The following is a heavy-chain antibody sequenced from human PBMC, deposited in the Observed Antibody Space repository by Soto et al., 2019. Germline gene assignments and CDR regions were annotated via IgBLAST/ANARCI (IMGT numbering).Heavy chain of an antibody. CDR1: GFTFSSYS. CDR3: ARDTCSGGSCYLGGFDP. D-gene: IGHD2-15*01. CDR2: ISSSSSYI. Sequence: GGSLRLSCAASGFTFSSYSMNWVRQAPGKGLEWVSSISSSSSYIYYADSVKGRFTISRDNAKNSLYLQMNSLRAEDTAVYYCARDTCSGGSCYLGGFDPWGQGTLVTVS. V-gene: IGHV3-21*01. J-gene: IGHJ5*02.